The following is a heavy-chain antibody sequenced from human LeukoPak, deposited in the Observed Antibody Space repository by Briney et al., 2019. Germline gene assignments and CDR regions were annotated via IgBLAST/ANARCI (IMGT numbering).Heavy chain of an antibody. CDR2: INPNSGGT. D-gene: IGHD2-8*01. Sequence: ASVKVSCKASGYTFTGYYMHWVRQAPGQGLEWMGWINPNSGGTNYAQKFQGRVTMTRDTSISTAYMELSRLRSDDTAVYYCARVRQSHPLTAPFDYWGQGTLVTVSS. CDR3: ARVRQSHPLTAPFDY. J-gene: IGHJ4*02. CDR1: GYTFTGYY. V-gene: IGHV1-2*02.